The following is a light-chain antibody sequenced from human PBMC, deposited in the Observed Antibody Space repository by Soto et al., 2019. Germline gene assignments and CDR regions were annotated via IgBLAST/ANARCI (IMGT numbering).Light chain of an antibody. V-gene: IGLV4-69*01. CDR1: SGHSSYA. CDR2: LNSDGSH. Sequence: QSVLTQSPSASASLGASVKLTCTLSSGHSSYAIAWHQQQPEKGPRYLMKLNSDGSHNKGDGIPDRFSGSSSGAERYLTISSLQSEDEADYSCQTWGTGTLVFGGGTKVTVL. CDR3: QTWGTGTLV. J-gene: IGLJ2*01.